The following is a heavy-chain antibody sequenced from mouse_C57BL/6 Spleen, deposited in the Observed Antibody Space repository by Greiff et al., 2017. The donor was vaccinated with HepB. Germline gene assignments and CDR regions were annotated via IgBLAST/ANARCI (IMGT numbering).Heavy chain of an antibody. Sequence: EVQVVESGPGLVKPSQSLSLTCSVTGYSITSGYYWNWIRQFPGNKLEWMGYISYDGSNNYNPSLKNRISITRDTSKNQFFLKLNSVTTEDTATYYCAREAYYYGRNFDVWGTGTTVTVSS. J-gene: IGHJ1*03. CDR1: GYSITSGYY. CDR2: ISYDGSN. V-gene: IGHV3-6*01. CDR3: AREAYYYGRNFDV. D-gene: IGHD1-1*01.